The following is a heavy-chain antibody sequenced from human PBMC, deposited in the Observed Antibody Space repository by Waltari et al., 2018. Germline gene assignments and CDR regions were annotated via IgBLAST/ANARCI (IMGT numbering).Heavy chain of an antibody. CDR3: ARDRSERGSSWSLDY. CDR2: SNPSGGST. V-gene: IGHV1-46*01. Sequence: QVQLVQSGAEVKKPGASVKVSCKASGYTFTSYYMHWVRQAPGQGLEWMGISNPSGGSTSYAQKFQGRVTMTRDTSTSTVYMELSSLRSEDTAVYYCARDRSERGSSWSLDYWGQGTLVTVSS. D-gene: IGHD6-13*01. J-gene: IGHJ4*02. CDR1: GYTFTSYY.